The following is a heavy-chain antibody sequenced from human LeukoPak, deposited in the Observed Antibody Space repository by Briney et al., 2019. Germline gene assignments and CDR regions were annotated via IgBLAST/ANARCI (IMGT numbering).Heavy chain of an antibody. Sequence: GGSLRLSCAASGFTFSDYYMSWIRQAPGKGLEWISYISNSGSTIYYADSVKGRFTISRDNAKNSLYLQMNSLRAEDTAVYYCARDPIPVVTPDDNYYYMDVWGKGTTVTVSS. J-gene: IGHJ6*03. V-gene: IGHV3-11*04. CDR3: ARDPIPVVTPDDNYYYMDV. CDR1: GFTFSDYY. D-gene: IGHD4-23*01. CDR2: ISNSGSTI.